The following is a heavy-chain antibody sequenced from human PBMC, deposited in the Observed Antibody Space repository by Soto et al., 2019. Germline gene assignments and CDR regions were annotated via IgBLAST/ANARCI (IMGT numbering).Heavy chain of an antibody. J-gene: IGHJ4*02. Sequence: QVQLQESGPGLVKPSQTLSLTCTVSGGSISSDSFYWNWIRQLPGEGLECIGYIYHTGNTYYNPARKSRGTMSVDTSKTQFSLNLSSVTAAATAVYSCARAEVKRGRTYCSSNSCVYYFESWGQGTLVTVSS. CDR2: IYHTGNT. V-gene: IGHV4-31*03. D-gene: IGHD2-2*01. CDR1: GGSISSDSFY. CDR3: ARAEVKRGRTYCSSNSCVYYFES.